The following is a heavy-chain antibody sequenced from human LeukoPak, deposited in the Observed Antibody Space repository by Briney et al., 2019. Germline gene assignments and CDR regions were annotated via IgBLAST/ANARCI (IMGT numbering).Heavy chain of an antibody. J-gene: IGHJ3*02. V-gene: IGHV4-39*07. CDR1: GGSISSSSYY. CDR3: ARDQVVPAYSDDAFDI. D-gene: IGHD2-15*01. Sequence: PSETLSLTCTVSGGSISSSSYYWGWIRQPPGKGLEWIGTIYYSGSTFYNPSLKSRVTISVDTSKNQFSLKLSSVTAADTAVYYCARDQVVPAYSDDAFDIWGQGTMVTVSS. CDR2: IYYSGST.